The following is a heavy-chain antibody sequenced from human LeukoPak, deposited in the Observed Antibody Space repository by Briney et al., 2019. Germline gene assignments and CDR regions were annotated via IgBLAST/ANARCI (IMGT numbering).Heavy chain of an antibody. D-gene: IGHD3-22*01. Sequence: GGSLRLSCAASGFTFSSYWMNWARQAPGKGLEWVASINHNGNVNYYVDSVKGRFTISRDNSKNTLYLQMNSLRAEDAAVYYCAKDLSTYYDSSGYAFDYWGQGTLVTVSS. CDR3: AKDLSTYYDSSGYAFDY. CDR2: INHNGNVN. V-gene: IGHV3-7*03. CDR1: GFTFSSYW. J-gene: IGHJ4*02.